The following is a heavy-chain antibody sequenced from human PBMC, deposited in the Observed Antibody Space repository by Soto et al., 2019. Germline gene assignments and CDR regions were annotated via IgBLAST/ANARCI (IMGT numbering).Heavy chain of an antibody. V-gene: IGHV3-53*01. CDR3: TKRATTVPTPGNYFDS. J-gene: IGHJ4*02. D-gene: IGHD1-1*01. CDR2: LTRGGTS. CDR1: GFTVSSNY. Sequence: EVQLVESGGGLIQPGGSLRLSCAASGFTVSSNYMSWVRQTPERGLEWVSTLTRGGTSYYADSVQGRFTVSRDNSKNTVSLQMHSLRAEDTALYYCTKRATTVPTPGNYFDSWGQGTLVTVSS.